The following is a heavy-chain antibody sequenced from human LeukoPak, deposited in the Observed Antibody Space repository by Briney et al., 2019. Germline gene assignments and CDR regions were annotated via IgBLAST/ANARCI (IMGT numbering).Heavy chain of an antibody. Sequence: PGGSLRPSCAASGFSISNYWMNWVRQAPGKGLEWVANIKQDGSEKFFVDSVRGRFSISRDNAKNSLYLQMNSLRADDTAVYYCAGGSLWSPNWFDPWGQGTLVTVSS. V-gene: IGHV3-7*01. CDR1: GFSISNYW. CDR2: IKQDGSEK. J-gene: IGHJ5*02. CDR3: AGGSLWSPNWFDP. D-gene: IGHD3-10*01.